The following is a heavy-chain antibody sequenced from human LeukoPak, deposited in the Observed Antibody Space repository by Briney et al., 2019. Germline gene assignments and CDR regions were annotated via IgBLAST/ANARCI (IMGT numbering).Heavy chain of an antibody. CDR1: GFTFRTYW. V-gene: IGHV3-7*01. CDR2: IKEDGSEQ. J-gene: IGHJ4*02. CDR3: ARDSFETDIDY. D-gene: IGHD1-14*01. Sequence: GGSLRLSCAVSGFTFRTYWMSWVRQAPGKGLEWVANIKEDGSEQYYVNSLKGRFTISRDNVKNSLYLQMNSLRVEGSAVYYCARDSFETDIDYWGQGTLVTVSP.